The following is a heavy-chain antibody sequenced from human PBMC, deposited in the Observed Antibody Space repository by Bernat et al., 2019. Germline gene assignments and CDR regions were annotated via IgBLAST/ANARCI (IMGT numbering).Heavy chain of an antibody. J-gene: IGHJ3*02. CDR2: ISATSTTT. Sequence: EVQLVESGGDLIQPGGSLRLSCAASGFTFRTYGMNWVRQAPGKGLEWLSYISATSTTTHYADSVRGRFTISRDNAKNSLYLQMSSLRAEDTAVYYCATGGNSERTAFDMWGQGTMVSVSS. D-gene: IGHD2-21*01. CDR3: ATGGNSERTAFDM. CDR1: GFTFRTYG. V-gene: IGHV3-48*01.